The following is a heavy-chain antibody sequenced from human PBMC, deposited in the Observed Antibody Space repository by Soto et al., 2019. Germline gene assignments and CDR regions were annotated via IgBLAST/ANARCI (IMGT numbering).Heavy chain of an antibody. CDR2: IYYSGST. J-gene: IGHJ4*02. Sequence: PSETLSLTCTVSGGSISSSSYYWGWIRQPPGKGLEWIGSIYYSGSTYYNPSLKSRVTISVDTSKNQFSLKLSSVTAADTAVYYCAENNILAGYSFDYWGQGTLVSVSS. D-gene: IGHD3-9*01. V-gene: IGHV4-39*01. CDR1: GGSISSSSYY. CDR3: AENNILAGYSFDY.